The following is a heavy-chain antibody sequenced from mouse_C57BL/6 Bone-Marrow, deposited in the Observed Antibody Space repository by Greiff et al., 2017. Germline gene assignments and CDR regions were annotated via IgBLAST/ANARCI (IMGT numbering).Heavy chain of an antibody. D-gene: IGHD1-1*01. CDR2: INPGSGGT. Sequence: QVQLQQSGAELVRPGTSVKVSCKASGYAFTNYLIEWVKQRPGQGLEWIGVINPGSGGTNYNEKFKGKATLTADKSSSTAYMQLSSLTSEDSAVYFCARGATTVVAHWYFEVWGTGTTVTVSS. V-gene: IGHV1-54*01. CDR3: ARGATTVVAHWYFEV. CDR1: GYAFTNYL. J-gene: IGHJ1*03.